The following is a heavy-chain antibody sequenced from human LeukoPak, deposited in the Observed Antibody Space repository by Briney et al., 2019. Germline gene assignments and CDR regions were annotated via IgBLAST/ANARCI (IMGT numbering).Heavy chain of an antibody. J-gene: IGHJ5*02. D-gene: IGHD2-21*01. V-gene: IGHV3-48*02. Sequence: GGSLRLSCAASGFTLTSYVMNWVRQPPGKGLEWISYIGTRGTTMYYADSVKGRFTISRDNAKNSLYLQMNSLRDEDTAIYYCARGRGSPWGQGTLVTVSS. CDR2: IGTRGTTM. CDR3: ARGRGSP. CDR1: GFTLTSYV.